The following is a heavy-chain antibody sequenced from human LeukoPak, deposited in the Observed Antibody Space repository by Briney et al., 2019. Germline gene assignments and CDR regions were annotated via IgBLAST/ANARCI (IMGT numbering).Heavy chain of an antibody. Sequence: GGSLRLSCAASGLTFSSYAMSWVRQAPGKGLEWVSAISGSGGSTYSADSVKGRFTISRDNSKNTLYLQINSLRAEDTAVYYCAKPISSGWYSFDYWGQGTLVTVSS. V-gene: IGHV3-23*01. D-gene: IGHD6-19*01. CDR1: GLTFSSYA. CDR2: ISGSGGST. CDR3: AKPISSGWYSFDY. J-gene: IGHJ4*02.